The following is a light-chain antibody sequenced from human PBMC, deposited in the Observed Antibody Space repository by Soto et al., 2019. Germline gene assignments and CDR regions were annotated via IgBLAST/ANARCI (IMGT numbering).Light chain of an antibody. J-gene: IGKJ2*01. CDR2: DAS. Sequence: ALRMTQSPSSLSASTGDRVTITCRASQGIITYLAWYQQKPGKAPKLLIYDASTLNSGVPSRFSGSGSGTDFTLTISCLQSEDFATYYCQQYYSYPYTFGQGTKLEIK. CDR1: QGIITY. V-gene: IGKV1-8*01. CDR3: QQYYSYPYT.